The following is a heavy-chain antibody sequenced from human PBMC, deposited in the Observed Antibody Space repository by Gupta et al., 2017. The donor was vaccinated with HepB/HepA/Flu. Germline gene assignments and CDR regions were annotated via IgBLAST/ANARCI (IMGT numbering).Heavy chain of an antibody. D-gene: IGHD1-7*01. CDR3: ARDGLSTTPFDY. CDR2: ITSDGRTT. CDR1: GFSVTAYW. V-gene: IGHV3-74*01. Sequence: EVQLVESGGGLVQPGGPLRLSCEVSGFSVTAYWMPWVRHLPGRGLEWVSRITSDGRTTSHADSVRGRFTISRDNTKNTVYLQMNSLRGDDTAVYYCARDGLSTTPFDYWGQGTSVTVSS. J-gene: IGHJ4*02.